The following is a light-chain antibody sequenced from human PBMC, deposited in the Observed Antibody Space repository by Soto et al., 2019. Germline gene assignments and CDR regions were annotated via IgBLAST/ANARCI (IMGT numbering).Light chain of an antibody. CDR3: QQNCSTPIT. J-gene: IGKJ5*01. CDR2: AAS. CDR1: QSISSY. V-gene: IGKV1-39*01. Sequence: DIQMTQSPSSLSASVGDRVTITCRASQSISSYLNWYQQKPGKAPKLLISAASTLQSGVPSRFSGRGSGTDFTLTMSSLQPEDCATYYCQQNCSTPITFCQGTRLEIK.